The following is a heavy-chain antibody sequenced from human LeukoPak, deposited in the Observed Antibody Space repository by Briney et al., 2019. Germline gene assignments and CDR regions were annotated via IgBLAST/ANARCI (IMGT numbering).Heavy chain of an antibody. J-gene: IGHJ4*02. CDR1: GFTFSSYA. CDR2: FKTNYNQV. Sequence: PGGSLRLSCAASGFTFSSYAMSWVRQAPGQVLEWVSTFKTNYNQVYYAESVRGRFTISTDNSKNTAYLQMNSLRVEDTALYYCARSVPDYTRFDFWGQGVLVTVSS. CDR3: ARSVPDYTRFDF. V-gene: IGHV3-23*05. D-gene: IGHD4-11*01.